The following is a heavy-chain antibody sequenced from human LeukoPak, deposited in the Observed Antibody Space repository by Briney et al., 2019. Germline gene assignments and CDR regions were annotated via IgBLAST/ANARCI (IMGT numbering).Heavy chain of an antibody. V-gene: IGHV3-53*04. J-gene: IGHJ6*01. CDR1: GFIVSNTY. CDR3: ARGRYSGMDG. D-gene: IGHD5-18*01. Sequence: PGGSLSLSYASAGFIVSNTYMSGVRQAPGKGLEWVSVIYSGGSTYYADSVKGRFTISRHNSKNTLDLQMNSLRAEDTAVYYCARGRYSGMDGRVGGTTVTVSS. CDR2: IYSGGST.